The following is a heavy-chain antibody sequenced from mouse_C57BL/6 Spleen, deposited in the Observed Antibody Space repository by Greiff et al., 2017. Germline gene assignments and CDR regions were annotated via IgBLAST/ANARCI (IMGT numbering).Heavy chain of an antibody. Sequence: QVQLQQPGADLVKPGASLTVSCTASGYTFTSYWMPWVQQTPGQGLEWIGRIHPSDSDTNYKQKFKGKATLTVDKSSSTAYMQLSRLTSEDSAVYECERGYDYDEEGFAYWGQGTLVTVSA. CDR2: IHPSDSDT. J-gene: IGHJ3*01. CDR1: GYTFTSYW. V-gene: IGHV1-74*01. CDR3: ERGYDYDEEGFAY. D-gene: IGHD2-4*01.